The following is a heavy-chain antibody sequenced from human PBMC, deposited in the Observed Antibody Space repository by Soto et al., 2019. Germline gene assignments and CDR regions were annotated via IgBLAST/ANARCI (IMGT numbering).Heavy chain of an antibody. J-gene: IGHJ6*02. CDR1: GDSVSSNSAA. CDR3: ARDLEGALHTVPYYYYYGMDV. Sequence: SQTLSHTCAISGDSVSSNSAAWNWIRQSPSRGLEWLGRTYYRSKWYNDYAVSVKSRITINPDTSKNQFSLQLNSVTPEDTAVYYCARDLEGALHTVPYYYYYGMDVWDQGTTVTVSS. V-gene: IGHV6-1*01. D-gene: IGHD1-1*01. CDR2: TYYRSKWYN.